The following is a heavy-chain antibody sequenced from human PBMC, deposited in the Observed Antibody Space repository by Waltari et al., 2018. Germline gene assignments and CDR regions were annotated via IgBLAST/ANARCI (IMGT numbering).Heavy chain of an antibody. J-gene: IGHJ4*02. V-gene: IGHV3-23*01. CDR3: AKGSGYSYGYPEY. D-gene: IGHD5-18*01. CDR2: ISAAGDYT. CDR1: GFSFSYFA. Sequence: EVQLLESGGALIEPGGSRRLSCVGSGFSFSYFAMTWIRQAPGKGLEWVSGISAAGDYTYYADAVKGRFTISRDNSKNTLYLEVAGLRAEDTAVYYCAKGSGYSYGYPEYWGQGTLVAVSS.